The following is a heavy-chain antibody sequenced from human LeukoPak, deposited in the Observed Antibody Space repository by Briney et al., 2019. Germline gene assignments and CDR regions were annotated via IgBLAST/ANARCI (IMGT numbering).Heavy chain of an antibody. CDR3: ARELYGGTVSTAFDY. D-gene: IGHD4-23*01. J-gene: IGHJ4*02. CDR1: GYTFTSYA. Sequence: GASVKVSCKASGYTFTSYAMHWVRQAPGQRLEWMGWINAGNGNTKYSQEFQGRVTITRDTSASTAYMELSSLRSEDMAVYYCARELYGGTVSTAFDYWGQGTLVTVSS. CDR2: INAGNGNT. V-gene: IGHV1-3*03.